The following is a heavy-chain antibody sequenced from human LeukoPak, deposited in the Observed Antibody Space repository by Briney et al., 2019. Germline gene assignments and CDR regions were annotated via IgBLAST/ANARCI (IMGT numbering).Heavy chain of an antibody. V-gene: IGHV3-11*01. J-gene: IGHJ4*02. Sequence: GGSLRPSCAASGFTFSDYYMSWIRQAPGPGLEWVSYISSSGSTIYYADSVKGRFTISRDNAKNSLYLQMNSLRAEDTAVYYCARYPDTAMVFDYWGQGTLVTVSS. CDR2: ISSSGSTI. D-gene: IGHD5-18*01. CDR3: ARYPDTAMVFDY. CDR1: GFTFSDYY.